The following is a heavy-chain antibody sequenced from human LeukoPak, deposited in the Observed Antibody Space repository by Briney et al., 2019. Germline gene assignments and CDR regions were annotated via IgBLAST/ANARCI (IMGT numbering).Heavy chain of an antibody. CDR3: VRGGVDY. V-gene: IGHV3-30*02. J-gene: IGHJ4*02. CDR2: IRYDGSNK. D-gene: IGHD3-16*01. Sequence: TGGSLRLSCAASGFTFSSYGMHWVRQAPGKGLEWVAFIRYDGSNKYYADSVKGRFTISRDNSKNTLYLQMNSLRAEDTAVYYCVRGGVDYWGQGTLVTVSS. CDR1: GFTFSSYG.